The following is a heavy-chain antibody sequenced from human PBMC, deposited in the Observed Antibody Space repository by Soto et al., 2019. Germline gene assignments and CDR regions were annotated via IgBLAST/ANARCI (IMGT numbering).Heavy chain of an antibody. Sequence: GGSLRLSCAASGFTFSSYAMSWVRQAPGKGLEWVSTTSGSGGSTYYADSVKGRFTISRDNSKNKLYLQMNSLRAEDTAVYYCAKDGASFKLGRFDHWGQGTLVTVSS. CDR3: AKDGASFKLGRFDH. V-gene: IGHV3-23*01. CDR2: TSGSGGST. CDR1: GFTFSSYA. D-gene: IGHD7-27*01. J-gene: IGHJ4*02.